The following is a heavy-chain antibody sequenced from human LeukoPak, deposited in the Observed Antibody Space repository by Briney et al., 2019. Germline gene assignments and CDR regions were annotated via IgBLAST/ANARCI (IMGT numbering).Heavy chain of an antibody. CDR2: ISSGSSNI. CDR1: GFIFSTYS. Sequence: GGSLRLSCTATGFIFSTYSMIWVRQAPGKGLEWVSSISSGSSNIYYADSVKGRFTISRDNAQNSLYLQMNSLRAEDTAVYYCAKGDVSVTREFDYWGQGTLVTVSS. V-gene: IGHV3-21*01. D-gene: IGHD7-27*01. CDR3: AKGDVSVTREFDY. J-gene: IGHJ4*02.